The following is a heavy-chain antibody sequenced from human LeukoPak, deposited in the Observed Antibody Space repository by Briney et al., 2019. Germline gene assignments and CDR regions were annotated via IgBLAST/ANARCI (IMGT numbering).Heavy chain of an antibody. CDR1: GYTFTGYY. Sequence: ASVKVSSKASGYTFTGYYMHWVRQAPGQGLEWMGRINPNSGGTNYAQKFQGRVTMTRDTSISTAYMELSRLRSDDTAVYYCARDLRTSSRFDPWGQGTLVTVSS. J-gene: IGHJ5*02. CDR3: ARDLRTSSRFDP. D-gene: IGHD2-2*01. V-gene: IGHV1-2*06. CDR2: INPNSGGT.